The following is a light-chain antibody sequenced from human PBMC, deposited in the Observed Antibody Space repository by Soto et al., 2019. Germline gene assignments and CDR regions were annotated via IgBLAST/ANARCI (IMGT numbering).Light chain of an antibody. CDR1: QSVRTN. CDR2: GAS. CDR3: QQYNNWTRT. J-gene: IGKJ1*01. Sequence: EIVWTQSPGTLSLSPGERATLSCRASQSVRTNLAWYQKKPGQAPRILIYGASARATGIPARISGNGSGTEFSLTISRLQSEDFAVYECQQYNNWTRTFGQGTKVDIK. V-gene: IGKV3-15*01.